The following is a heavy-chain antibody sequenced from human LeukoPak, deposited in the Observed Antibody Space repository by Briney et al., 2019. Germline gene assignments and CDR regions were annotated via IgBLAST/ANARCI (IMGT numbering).Heavy chain of an antibody. D-gene: IGHD6-13*01. Sequence: QTGGSLRLSCGASGFTFSNYAMSWVRQAPGKGLESVSDIRSTGGTTAYADSVKGRFTISRDNSRNTLYLQMNSLRAEDTAVYYCARADRYGTTWYGRVDCWGQGTLVTVSS. V-gene: IGHV3-23*01. CDR1: GFTFSNYA. CDR2: IRSTGGTT. J-gene: IGHJ4*02. CDR3: ARADRYGTTWYGRVDC.